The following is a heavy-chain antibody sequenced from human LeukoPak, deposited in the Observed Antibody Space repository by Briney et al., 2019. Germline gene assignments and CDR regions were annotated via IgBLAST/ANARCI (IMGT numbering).Heavy chain of an antibody. CDR2: ISGSSSYI. D-gene: IGHD6-6*01. CDR3: AGDSSSSFAFDI. V-gene: IGHV3-21*01. CDR1: GFIFSSYN. Sequence: SGGSLRLSCAASGFIFSSYNMNWVCQAPGKGLEWVSSISGSSSYIYYADSVKGRFTISRDNAKKSLYLQMNSLRADDTAVYFCAGDSSSSFAFDIWGQGTMVTVSS. J-gene: IGHJ3*02.